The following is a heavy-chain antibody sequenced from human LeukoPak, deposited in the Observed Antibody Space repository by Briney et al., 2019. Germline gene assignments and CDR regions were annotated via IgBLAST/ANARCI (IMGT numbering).Heavy chain of an antibody. D-gene: IGHD6-19*01. V-gene: IGHV3-33*01. Sequence: TGRSLRLSCAASGFTFSSYGMHWVRQAPGKGLEWVAVIWYDGSNKYYADSVKGRFTISRDNSKNTLYLQMNSLRAEDTAVYYCAREVGGQWPHMDVWGQGTTVTVSS. CDR1: GFTFSSYG. J-gene: IGHJ6*02. CDR2: IWYDGSNK. CDR3: AREVGGQWPHMDV.